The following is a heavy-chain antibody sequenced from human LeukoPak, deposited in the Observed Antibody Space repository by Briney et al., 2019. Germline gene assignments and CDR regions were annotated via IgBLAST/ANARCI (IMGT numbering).Heavy chain of an antibody. CDR2: ISSSSSYI. CDR1: GFTFSSYS. J-gene: IGHJ3*02. Sequence: PGGSLRLSCAASGFTFSSYSMNWVRQAPGKGLEWVSSISSSSSYIYYADSVKGRFTISRDNAKNSLYLQMNSLRAEDTAVYYCARGVNNWNIDTFDIWGQGTMVTVSS. CDR3: ARGVNNWNIDTFDI. V-gene: IGHV3-21*01. D-gene: IGHD1/OR15-1a*01.